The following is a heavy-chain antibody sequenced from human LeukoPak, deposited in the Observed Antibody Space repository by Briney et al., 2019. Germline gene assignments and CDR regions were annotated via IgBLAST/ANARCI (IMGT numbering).Heavy chain of an antibody. CDR2: INPNSGGT. Sequence: ASVKVSCKASGYSFTDYYIHWVRQAPGQGLEWMGWINPNSGGTKYAQKFQGRVTMTRDTSTSAAYVEPSRLRSDDTAMYYCATLGSPNFDNWGQGTLVTVSS. J-gene: IGHJ4*02. CDR3: ATLGSPNFDN. V-gene: IGHV1-2*02. CDR1: GYSFTDYY. D-gene: IGHD2-15*01.